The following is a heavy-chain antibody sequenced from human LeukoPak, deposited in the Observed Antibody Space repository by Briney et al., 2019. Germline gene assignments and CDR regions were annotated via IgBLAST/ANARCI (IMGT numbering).Heavy chain of an antibody. CDR3: ARGYYDFWSGQQPYYNYMDV. CDR2: IYTSGST. V-gene: IGHV4-61*02. D-gene: IGHD3-3*01. Sequence: PSETLSLTCTVSGGSISSGSYYWSWIRQPAGKGLEWIGRIYTSGSTNYNPSLKSRVTISVDTSKNQFSLKLSSVTAADTAVYYCARGYYDFWSGQQPYYNYMDVWGKGTTVTVSS. J-gene: IGHJ6*03. CDR1: GGSISSGSYY.